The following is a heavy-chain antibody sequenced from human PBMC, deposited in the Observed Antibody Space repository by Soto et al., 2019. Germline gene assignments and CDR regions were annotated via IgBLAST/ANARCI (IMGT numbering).Heavy chain of an antibody. J-gene: IGHJ4*02. CDR1: GAAISDYY. CDR3: ARVGDIQLWLSFDY. D-gene: IGHD5-18*01. CDR2: ISDSGST. Sequence: SETLSLTCSVSGAAISDYYWSWIRQPPGKGLEWIGYISDSGSTNYNPSLRSRATMSLATSNNQFSLQLTSVTAADTAVYYCARVGDIQLWLSFDYWGQGAPVTVSS. V-gene: IGHV4-59*01.